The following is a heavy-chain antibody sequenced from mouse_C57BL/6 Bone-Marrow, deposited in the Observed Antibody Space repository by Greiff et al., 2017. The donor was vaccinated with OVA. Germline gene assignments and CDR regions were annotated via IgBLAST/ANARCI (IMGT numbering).Heavy chain of an antibody. J-gene: IGHJ2*01. CDR1: GFTFSSYG. D-gene: IGHD1-1*01. CDR3: ARQISTRNFDY. CDR2: ISSGGSYT. Sequence: EVQVVESGGDLVKPGGSLKLSCAASGFTFSSYGMSWVRQTPDKRLEWVATISSGGSYTYYPDSVKGRFTISRDNAKNTLYLQMSSLKSEDTAMYYCARQISTRNFDYWGQGTTLTVSS. V-gene: IGHV5-6*01.